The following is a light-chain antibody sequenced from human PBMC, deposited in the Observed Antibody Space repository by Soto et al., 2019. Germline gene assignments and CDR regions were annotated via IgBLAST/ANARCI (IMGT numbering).Light chain of an antibody. CDR3: NSYATGNTRV. V-gene: IGLV2-14*01. J-gene: IGLJ1*01. CDR2: EVS. CDR1: SSDIGDYDY. Sequence: QSALTQPASVSGSPGQSITISCTGSSSDIGDYDYVSWYQQHPGKAPKVLISEVSNRPSGVSNRFSGSKSGNTASLTISGLHAEEEADYYCNSYATGNTRVFATGTKVTVL.